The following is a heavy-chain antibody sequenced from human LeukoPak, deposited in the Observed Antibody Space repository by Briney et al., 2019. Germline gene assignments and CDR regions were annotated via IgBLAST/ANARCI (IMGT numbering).Heavy chain of an antibody. D-gene: IGHD1-26*01. Sequence: PSETLSLTCTVSGGSISSYYWSWIRQPPGKGLEWIGYIYYSGSTNYNPSLKSRVTISVDTSKNQFSLKLSSVTAADTAVYYCARDLKIVGNYYYYGMDVWGQGTTVTVSS. V-gene: IGHV4-59*01. CDR1: GGSISSYY. CDR3: ARDLKIVGNYYYYGMDV. CDR2: IYYSGST. J-gene: IGHJ6*02.